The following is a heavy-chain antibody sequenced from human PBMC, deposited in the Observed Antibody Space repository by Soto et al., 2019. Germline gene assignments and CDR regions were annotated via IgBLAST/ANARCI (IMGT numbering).Heavy chain of an antibody. Sequence: GASLKVSCKASGYTFTSYGISWVRQAPGQGLEWMGWISAYNGNTNYAQKLQGRVTMTTDTSTSTAYMELRSLRSDDTAVYYCARAPYDYGDFEHYFDYWGQGTLVTVSS. CDR2: ISAYNGNT. D-gene: IGHD4-17*01. CDR1: GYTFTSYG. CDR3: ARAPYDYGDFEHYFDY. J-gene: IGHJ4*02. V-gene: IGHV1-18*01.